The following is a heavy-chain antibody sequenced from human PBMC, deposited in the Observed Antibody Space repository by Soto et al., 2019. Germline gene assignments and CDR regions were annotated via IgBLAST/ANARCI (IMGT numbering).Heavy chain of an antibody. CDR1: AFTFSDYY. V-gene: IGHV3-11*01. CDR3: ARENRKVGDCSTTRCPFDY. D-gene: IGHD2-2*01. CDR2: ISSGGATI. J-gene: IGHJ4*02. Sequence: QAQLVESGGGLVKAGGSQRLSCTASAFTFSDYYMNWIRQAPGKGPEWVSYISSGGATIYYADSVKGRFAISRDNAKNIQYLQMNKLRAEDTAGYYGARENRKVGDCSTTRCPFDYWGQGSLVTVSS.